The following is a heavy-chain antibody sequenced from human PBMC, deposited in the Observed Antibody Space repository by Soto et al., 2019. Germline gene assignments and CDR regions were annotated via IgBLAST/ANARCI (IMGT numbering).Heavy chain of an antibody. J-gene: IGHJ3*02. Sequence: GESLKISCKGSGYSFTIYWIGWVRQMPGKGLEWMGIIYPGDSDTRYSPSFQGQVTISADKSISTAYLQWSSLKASDTAMYYCARRIIAVHDAFDIWGQGTMVTVS. V-gene: IGHV5-51*01. D-gene: IGHD6-19*01. CDR1: GYSFTIYW. CDR2: IYPGDSDT. CDR3: ARRIIAVHDAFDI.